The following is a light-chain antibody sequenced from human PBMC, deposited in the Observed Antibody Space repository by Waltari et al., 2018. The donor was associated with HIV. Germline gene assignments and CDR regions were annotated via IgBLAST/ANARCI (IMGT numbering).Light chain of an antibody. V-gene: IGKV1-5*03. CDR2: RAS. CDR3: QQYNTSAPWT. J-gene: IGKJ1*01. Sequence: DIQMTQSHSTLPACVGDRITITCRASQSIATWLAWYQQKPGQAPKLLIYRASSLETGVPSRFSGSGAGTEFTLTISSLQPEDFATYYCQQYNTSAPWTFGQGTKVDI. CDR1: QSIATW.